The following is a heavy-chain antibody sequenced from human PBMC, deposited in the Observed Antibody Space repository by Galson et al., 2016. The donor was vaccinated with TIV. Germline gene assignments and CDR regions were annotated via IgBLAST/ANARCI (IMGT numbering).Heavy chain of an antibody. Sequence: SLRLSCAASGLSVSINYMTWVRQAPGKGLEWVSLISDGGNTYYPDSVKGRFTISRDNSKTTLYLQLNSLRVEDTAVYHCARERVVDATYYYYYYGMDVWGQGTAVTVSS. CDR3: ARERVVDATYYYYYYGMDV. J-gene: IGHJ6*02. CDR1: GLSVSINY. V-gene: IGHV3-66*02. CDR2: ISDGGNT. D-gene: IGHD2-15*01.